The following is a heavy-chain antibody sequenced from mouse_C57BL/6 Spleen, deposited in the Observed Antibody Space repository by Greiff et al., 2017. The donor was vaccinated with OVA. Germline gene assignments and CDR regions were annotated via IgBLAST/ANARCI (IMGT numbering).Heavy chain of an antibody. V-gene: IGHV5-4*03. CDR2: ISDGGSYT. CDR3: ARADYGSSYLAWFAY. Sequence: EVMLVESGGGLVKPGGSLKLSCAASGFTFSSYAMSWVRQTPEKRLEWVATISDGGSYTYYPDNVKGRFTISRDNAKNNLYLQMSHLKSEDTAMYYCARADYGSSYLAWFAYWGQGTLVTVSA. D-gene: IGHD1-1*01. J-gene: IGHJ3*01. CDR1: GFTFSSYA.